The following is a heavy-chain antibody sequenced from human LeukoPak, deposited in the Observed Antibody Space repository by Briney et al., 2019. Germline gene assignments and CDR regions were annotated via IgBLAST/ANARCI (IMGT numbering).Heavy chain of an antibody. CDR3: AKGSGSSGVYYYYYYTDV. Sequence: GGSLRLSCAASGFTFSSYAMSWVRQAPGKGLEWVSAISGSGGSTYYADSVKGRFTISRDNSKNTLYLQMNSLRAEDTAVYYCAKGSGSSGVYYYYYYTDVWGKGTTVTASS. V-gene: IGHV3-23*01. J-gene: IGHJ6*03. CDR1: GFTFSSYA. D-gene: IGHD3-22*01. CDR2: ISGSGGST.